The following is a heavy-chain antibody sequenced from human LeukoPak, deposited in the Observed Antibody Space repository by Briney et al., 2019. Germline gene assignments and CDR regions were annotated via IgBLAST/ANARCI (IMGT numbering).Heavy chain of an antibody. CDR2: INSDGSST. CDR3: ARGPSGWGSLDS. V-gene: IGHV3-74*01. CDR1: GFTFSSYW. D-gene: IGHD7-27*01. J-gene: IGHJ4*02. Sequence: GGSLRLSCAASGFTFSSYWMHWVRQAPGKGLVWVSRINSDGSSTNHADSVKGRFTISRDNAKNTLYLQVKSLRAEDTAVYYCARGPSGWGSLDSWGQGTLVTVSS.